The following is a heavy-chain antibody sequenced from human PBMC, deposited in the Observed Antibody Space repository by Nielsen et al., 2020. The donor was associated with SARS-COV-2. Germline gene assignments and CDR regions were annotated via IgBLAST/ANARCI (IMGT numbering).Heavy chain of an antibody. V-gene: IGHV3-7*01. CDR3: ARGVAAAGRAADY. Sequence: GESLKISCAASGFTFSSYWMSWVRQAPGKGLEWVANIKQDGSEKYYVDSVKGRFTISRDNAKNSLYLQMNSLRAEDTAVYYCARGVAAAGRAADYWGQGTLVTVSS. D-gene: IGHD6-13*01. J-gene: IGHJ4*02. CDR1: GFTFSSYW. CDR2: IKQDGSEK.